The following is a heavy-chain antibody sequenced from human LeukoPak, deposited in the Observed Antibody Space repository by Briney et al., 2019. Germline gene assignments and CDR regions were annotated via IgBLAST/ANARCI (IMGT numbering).Heavy chain of an antibody. Sequence: GGSLRLSCAASGFTVSSNYMSWVRQAPGKGLEWVSGIYSGGSTYYADSVKGRFTISRDNSKNTLYLQMNSLRAEDTAVYYCARESRPHYYGSGSYYNVLDYWGQGTLVAVSS. V-gene: IGHV3-66*01. CDR3: ARESRPHYYGSGSYYNVLDY. CDR2: IYSGGST. D-gene: IGHD3-10*01. CDR1: GFTVSSNY. J-gene: IGHJ4*02.